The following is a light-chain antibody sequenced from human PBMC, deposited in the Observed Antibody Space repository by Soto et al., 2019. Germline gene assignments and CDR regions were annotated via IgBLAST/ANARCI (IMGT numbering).Light chain of an antibody. Sequence: ILLTHSPSSLSASVLYIVTITFRASQGIDSSFAWYQQKPGKAPKLLIYEASNLQSGVPSRFRGGGSGTEFTLTISSLQPEDFATYYCQNFDSAPREFGQGTKVDIK. J-gene: IGKJ1*01. CDR1: QGIDSS. CDR2: EAS. V-gene: IGKV1-27*01. CDR3: QNFDSAPRE.